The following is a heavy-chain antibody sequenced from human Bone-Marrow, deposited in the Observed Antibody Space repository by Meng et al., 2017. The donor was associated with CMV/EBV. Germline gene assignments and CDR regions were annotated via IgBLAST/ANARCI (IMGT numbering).Heavy chain of an antibody. CDR1: GFTFSSYE. CDR2: ISSSGSTR. D-gene: IGHD3-22*01. CDR3: ARSHFDSNEPFDY. J-gene: IGHJ4*02. Sequence: GGSLRLSCAASGFTFSSYEMNWVRQAPGKGLEWVSYISSSGSTRYYADSVEGRFTISRDNAKNSLYLQMNSLRAEDTAVYYCARSHFDSNEPFDYWGQGTVVTVSS. V-gene: IGHV3-48*03.